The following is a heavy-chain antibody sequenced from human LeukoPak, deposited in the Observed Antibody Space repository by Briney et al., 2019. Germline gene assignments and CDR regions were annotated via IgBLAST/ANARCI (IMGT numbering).Heavy chain of an antibody. CDR2: IRYDDSE. CDR1: GFRLTEYG. Sequence: GGSLRLSCAASGFRLTEYGVHWVRQAPGKGLEWLSFIRYDDSEYYADSVKGRFTISRDNSKNTLFLQMHSLRSEDTAVYYCAKDPVNHCASSVCYRLQSWGQGTLVIVSS. J-gene: IGHJ5*02. D-gene: IGHD2-8*01. V-gene: IGHV3-30*02. CDR3: AKDPVNHCASSVCYRLQS.